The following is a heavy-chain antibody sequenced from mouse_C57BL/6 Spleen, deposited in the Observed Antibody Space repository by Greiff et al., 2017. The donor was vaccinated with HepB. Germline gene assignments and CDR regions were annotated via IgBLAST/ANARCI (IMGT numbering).Heavy chain of an antibody. CDR2: IDPSDSYT. CDR3: ARPGGNPTWFAY. Sequence: QVQLQQPGAELVMPGASVKLSCKASGYTFTSYWMHWVKQRPGQGLEWIGEIDPSDSYTNYNQKFKGKSTLTVDKSSSTAYMQLSSLTSEDSAVYYGARPGGNPTWFAYWGQGTLVTVSA. CDR1: GYTFTSYW. D-gene: IGHD1-1*02. V-gene: IGHV1-69*01. J-gene: IGHJ3*01.